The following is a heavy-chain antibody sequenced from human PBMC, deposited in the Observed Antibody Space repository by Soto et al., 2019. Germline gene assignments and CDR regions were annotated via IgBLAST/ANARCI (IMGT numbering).Heavy chain of an antibody. D-gene: IGHD1-26*01. CDR1: GFSFSDYA. CDR3: TRLSEGAYYHYGMNV. V-gene: IGHV3-73*01. J-gene: IGHJ6*02. Sequence: EEQVVESGGGLVQPGGSLKLSCAGSGFSFSDYAIHWVRQASGKGLEWVGRIKNRANNYATASAASLKGRFTVSRDDSTNTAYLQMNSLETDETAVYYCTRLSEGAYYHYGMNVWGQGTTVTVSS. CDR2: IKNRANNYAT.